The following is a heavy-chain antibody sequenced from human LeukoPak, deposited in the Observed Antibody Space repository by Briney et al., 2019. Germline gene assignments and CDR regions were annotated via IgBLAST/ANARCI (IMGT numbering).Heavy chain of an antibody. CDR3: ARDENYYGSGGTDNYYYYYYMDV. J-gene: IGHJ6*03. CDR2: ISGNGYA. CDR1: GFTLSSFA. D-gene: IGHD3-10*01. V-gene: IGHV3-23*01. Sequence: RGSLRLSCAASGFTLSSFAMNWVRQAPGKGLEWVSAISGNGYAYYADSVKGRFTISRDNSKNTLYLQMNSLRAEDTAVYYCARDENYYGSGGTDNYYYYYYMDVWGKGTTVTVSS.